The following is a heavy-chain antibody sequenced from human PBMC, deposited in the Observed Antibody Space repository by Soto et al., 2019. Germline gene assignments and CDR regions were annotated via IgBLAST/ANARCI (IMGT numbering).Heavy chain of an antibody. J-gene: IGHJ4*02. D-gene: IGHD4-17*01. CDR3: ASGTYGDFSFDY. CDR1: GGSFSGYY. V-gene: IGHV4-34*01. Sequence: SETLSLACAVYGGSFSGYYWSWIRQPPGKGLEWIGEINHSGSTNYNPSLKSRVTISVDTSKNQFSLKLSSVTAADTAVYYCASGTYGDFSFDYWGQGTLVTVSS. CDR2: INHSGST.